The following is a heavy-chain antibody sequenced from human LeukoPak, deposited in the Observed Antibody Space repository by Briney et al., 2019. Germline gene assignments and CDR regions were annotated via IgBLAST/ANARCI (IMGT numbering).Heavy chain of an antibody. V-gene: IGHV1-69*05. Sequence: ASVKVSCKASGGTFSSYAISWVRQAPGQGLEWMGGIIPIFGTANYAQKFQGRVTITTDESTSTAYMELSSLRSEDTAVYYCARAGRHPGIAVAGLDYWGQGTLVTVSS. CDR2: IIPIFGTA. J-gene: IGHJ4*02. CDR3: ARAGRHPGIAVAGLDY. D-gene: IGHD6-19*01. CDR1: GGTFSSYA.